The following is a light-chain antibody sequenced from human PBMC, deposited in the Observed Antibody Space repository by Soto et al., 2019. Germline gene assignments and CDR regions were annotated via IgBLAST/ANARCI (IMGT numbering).Light chain of an antibody. CDR3: NSFTSSSTYV. CDR1: SSDVGSYVY. J-gene: IGLJ1*01. V-gene: IGLV2-14*03. CDR2: DVS. Sequence: QSALTQPASVSGSPGQSITISCTGTSSDVGSYVYVSWYQQHPGKAPRLMIYDVSNRPSGVSNRFSGSKSGNTASLTISGLQAEDEADYYCNSFTSSSTYVFGTGTKSPS.